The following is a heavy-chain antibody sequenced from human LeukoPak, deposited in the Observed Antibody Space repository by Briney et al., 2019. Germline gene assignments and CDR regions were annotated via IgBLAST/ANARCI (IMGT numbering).Heavy chain of an antibody. CDR1: GGSISSYY. CDR3: ARYTNFSAFDI. V-gene: IGHV4-4*09. D-gene: IGHD4-11*01. J-gene: IGHJ3*02. Sequence: PSETLSLTCTVSGGSISSYYWSWIRQPPGKGLEWIGYIYTSGSTNYNPSLKSRVTISVDTSKNQFSLKLSSVTAADTAVYYCARYTNFSAFDIWGQGTMVTVSS. CDR2: IYTSGST.